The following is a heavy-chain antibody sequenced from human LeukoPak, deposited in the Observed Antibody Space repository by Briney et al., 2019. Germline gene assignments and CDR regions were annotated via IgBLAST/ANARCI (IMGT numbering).Heavy chain of an antibody. V-gene: IGHV2-5*02. CDR3: AHSLWFGDLLPYFDY. CDR2: IYWDDDK. Sequence: KESGPTLVKPTQTLTLTCTFSGFSLSTSGVGVGWIRQPPGKALEWLALIYWDDDKRYSPSLKSRLTITKDTSKNQVVLTMTNIYPVDTATYYCAHSLWFGDLLPYFDYWGQGTLVTVSS. J-gene: IGHJ4*02. CDR1: GFSLSTSGVG. D-gene: IGHD3-10*01.